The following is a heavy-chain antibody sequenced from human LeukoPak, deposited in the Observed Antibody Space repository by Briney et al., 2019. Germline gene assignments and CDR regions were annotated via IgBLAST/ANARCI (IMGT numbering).Heavy chain of an antibody. D-gene: IGHD5-24*01. CDR2: MYNSGST. J-gene: IGHJ4*02. CDR1: GDSISSGDYY. CDR3: ARDSERDGYNTPVG. Sequence: SQTLSLTCTVSGDSISSGDYYWSWIRQPPGKGLEWIGYMYNSGSTNNNPSLKSRVTISVDKSKNQFSLKLSSVTAADTAVYYCARDSERDGYNTPVGWGQGTLVTVSS. V-gene: IGHV4-61*08.